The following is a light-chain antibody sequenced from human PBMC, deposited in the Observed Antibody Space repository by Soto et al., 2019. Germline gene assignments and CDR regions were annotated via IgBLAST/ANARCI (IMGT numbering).Light chain of an antibody. J-gene: IGLJ1*01. CDR2: EVS. CDR1: SSDVGGYNY. V-gene: IGLV2-14*01. Sequence: QSALTQPASVSGSPGQSITISCTGSSSDVGGYNYVSWYQQHPGKAPKLLIYEVSNRPSGVSNRFSGSKSGNTASLTISGLQAEDEADYYCCSHAGSSNYVFGTGTKVTVL. CDR3: CSHAGSSNYV.